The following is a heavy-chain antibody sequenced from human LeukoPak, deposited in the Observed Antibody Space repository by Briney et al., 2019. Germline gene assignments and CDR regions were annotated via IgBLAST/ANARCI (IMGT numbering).Heavy chain of an antibody. CDR3: ARGNTLGYSSSWYGRYYYYYMDV. CDR1: GFTFDDYG. D-gene: IGHD6-13*01. J-gene: IGHJ6*03. V-gene: IGHV3-48*03. Sequence: PGGSLRLSCAASGFTFDDYGMSWVRQAPGKGLEWVSYISSSGSTIYYADSVKGRFTISRDNAKNSLYLQMNSLRAEDTAVYYCARGNTLGYSSSWYGRYYYYYMDVWGKGTTVTISS. CDR2: ISSSGSTI.